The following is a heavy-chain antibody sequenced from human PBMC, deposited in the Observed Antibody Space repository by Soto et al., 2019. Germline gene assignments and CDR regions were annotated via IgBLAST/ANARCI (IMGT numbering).Heavy chain of an antibody. D-gene: IGHD2-8*01. J-gene: IGHJ4*02. Sequence: QVQLVQSGAEVKKPGASVKISCKASGYTFTSYYMHWVRQAPGQGLEWMGIINASGGSTNYAQKLPARVAMTSTTSTTTVYMELNSLRSEDTAVYYCARPPYPGCINAVCYPLDYWGQGTLVTVSS. V-gene: IGHV1-46*01. CDR3: ARPPYPGCINAVCYPLDY. CDR1: GYTFTSYY. CDR2: INASGGST.